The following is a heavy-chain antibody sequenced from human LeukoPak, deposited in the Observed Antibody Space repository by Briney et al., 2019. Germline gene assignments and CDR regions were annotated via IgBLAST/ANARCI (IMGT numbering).Heavy chain of an antibody. D-gene: IGHD4-17*01. J-gene: IGHJ4*02. CDR2: ISSNGGST. V-gene: IGHV3-64*01. Sequence: PGGSLRLSCAASGFTFSSYAMHWVRQAPGKGLEYVSAISSNGGSTYYANSVKGRFTISRDNSKNTLYLQMGSLRAEDMAVYYCAKDGKDYGDPLDYWGQGTLVTVSS. CDR3: AKDGKDYGDPLDY. CDR1: GFTFSSYA.